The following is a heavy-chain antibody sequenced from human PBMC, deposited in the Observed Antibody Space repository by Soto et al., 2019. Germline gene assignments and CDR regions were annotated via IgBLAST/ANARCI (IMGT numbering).Heavy chain of an antibody. CDR2: IYYSGST. J-gene: IGHJ4*02. V-gene: IGHV4-61*01. Sequence: QVQLQESGPGLVKPSETLSLTCTVSGGSVSSGTYYWSWIRQPPGKGLEWIGYIYYSGSTNYNPSLMSRVTLSVDTSKNQFSLKRSYVPASDTAVYYCGRYSSGWYDVNYWGQGTLVTVSS. CDR3: GRYSSGWYDVNY. CDR1: GGSVSSGTYY. D-gene: IGHD6-19*01.